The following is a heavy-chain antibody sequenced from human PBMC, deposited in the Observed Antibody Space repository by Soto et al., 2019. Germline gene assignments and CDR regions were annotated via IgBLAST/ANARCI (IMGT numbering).Heavy chain of an antibody. CDR1: GFSFSTYT. J-gene: IGHJ4*02. V-gene: IGHV3-48*01. CDR3: VRMGISAGYYIFDN. D-gene: IGHD3-9*01. Sequence: GGSLRLSCAASGFSFSTYTMNWVRQSPGKGLEWVSYISRTSSTIYYADSVKGRFTISRDNDRNSVYLQMSSLRVEDTAVYYCVRMGISAGYYIFDNWGQGTLVTVSS. CDR2: ISRTSSTI.